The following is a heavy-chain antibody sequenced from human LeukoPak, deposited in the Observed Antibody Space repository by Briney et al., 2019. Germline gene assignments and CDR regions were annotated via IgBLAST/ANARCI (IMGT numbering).Heavy chain of an antibody. CDR2: ISGSGGST. CDR3: AKVVDFQGYFDY. D-gene: IGHD3-3*01. CDR1: GFTFSSYS. J-gene: IGHJ4*02. V-gene: IGHV3-23*01. Sequence: PGGSLRLSCAASGFTFSSYSINWVRQAPGKGLEWVSAISGSGGSTYYADSVKGRFTISRDNSKNTLYLQMNSLRAEDTAVYYCAKVVDFQGYFDYWGQGTLDTVSS.